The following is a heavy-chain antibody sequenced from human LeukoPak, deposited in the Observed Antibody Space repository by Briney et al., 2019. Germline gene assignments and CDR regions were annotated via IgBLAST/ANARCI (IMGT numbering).Heavy chain of an antibody. CDR1: GFTSSSYA. V-gene: IGHV3-23*01. D-gene: IGHD1-26*01. Sequence: GGSLRLSCAASGFTSSSYAMSWVRQAPGKGLEWVSGISGSGGSTYYADSVKGRFTISRDNAKNTLYLQMNSLKTEDTAVYYCTTDNLIVGANAVTFDIWGQGTMVTVSS. J-gene: IGHJ3*02. CDR2: ISGSGGST. CDR3: TTDNLIVGANAVTFDI.